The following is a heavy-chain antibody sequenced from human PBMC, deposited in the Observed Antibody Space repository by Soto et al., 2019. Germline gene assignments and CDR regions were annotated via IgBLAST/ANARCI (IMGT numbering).Heavy chain of an antibody. D-gene: IGHD4-17*01. V-gene: IGHV2-5*02. J-gene: IGHJ4*02. CDR1: GFSLSTSGVG. Sequence: QITLKESGPTLVKPTQTLTLTCTFSGFSLSTSGVGVGWIRQPPGKALEWLALIYWDDDKRYSPSLKIRLNITKDTSKNQVVHTMTNMDPVDTATYYRAHSTAQDYGDYGEYYFDYWGQGTLVTVSS. CDR3: AHSTAQDYGDYGEYYFDY. CDR2: IYWDDDK.